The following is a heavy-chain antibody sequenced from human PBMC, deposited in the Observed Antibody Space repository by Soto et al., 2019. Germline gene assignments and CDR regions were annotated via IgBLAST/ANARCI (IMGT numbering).Heavy chain of an antibody. V-gene: IGHV1-69*01. J-gene: IGHJ5*02. CDR1: GGTFSSYA. CDR2: IIPIFGTA. D-gene: IGHD3-22*01. Sequence: QVQLVQSGAEVKKPGSSVKVSCKASGGTFSSYAISWVRQAPGQGLEWMGGIIPIFGTANYAQKFQGRVTIPADESTSTAYMELSSLRSEDTAVYYCARVERGYYDSSGPTNWFDPWGQGTLVTVSS. CDR3: ARVERGYYDSSGPTNWFDP.